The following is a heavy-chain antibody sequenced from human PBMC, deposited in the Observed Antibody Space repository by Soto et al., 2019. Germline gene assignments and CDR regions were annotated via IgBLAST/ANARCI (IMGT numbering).Heavy chain of an antibody. V-gene: IGHV1-2*02. CDR1: GYTFTGYY. D-gene: IGHD3-16*01. Sequence: ASVKVSCKASGYTFTGYYMHWVRQAPGQGLEWMGWINPNSGGTNYAQKFKGRVTMTRDTSISTAYMELSRLRSDDTAVYYCATCSYAVFSNFDYWGQVTLITASS. CDR3: ATCSYAVFSNFDY. J-gene: IGHJ4*02. CDR2: INPNSGGT.